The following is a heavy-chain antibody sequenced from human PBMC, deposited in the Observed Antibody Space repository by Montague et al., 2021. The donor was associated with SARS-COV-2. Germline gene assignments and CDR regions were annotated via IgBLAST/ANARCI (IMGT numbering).Heavy chain of an antibody. J-gene: IGHJ5*02. CDR2: IDWDDDK. CDR1: GFSLSTSGMC. D-gene: IGHD6-13*01. Sequence: PPLGKPTQTLTLTCTFSGFSLSTSGMCVSWIRQPPGKALEWLARIDWDDDKYYSTSLKTRLTISKDTSKNQVVLTMTNMDPVDTATYYCARILVAAAGSPFDPWGQGTLVTVSS. CDR3: ARILVAAAGSPFDP. V-gene: IGHV2-70*11.